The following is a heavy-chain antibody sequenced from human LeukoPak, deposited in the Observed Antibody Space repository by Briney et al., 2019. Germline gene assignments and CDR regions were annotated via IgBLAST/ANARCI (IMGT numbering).Heavy chain of an antibody. D-gene: IGHD6-19*01. CDR1: GFTFNSYA. V-gene: IGHV3-23*01. CDR2: ISGSGGST. CDR3: TRLQIAVAGPNWFDP. J-gene: IGHJ5*02. Sequence: PGGSLRLSCAASGFTFNSYAMSWVRQAPGKGLEWASGISGSGGSTYYADSVKGRFTFSRDNSKNTLYLQMNSLRADDTAVYYCTRLQIAVAGPNWFDPWGQGTLVTVSS.